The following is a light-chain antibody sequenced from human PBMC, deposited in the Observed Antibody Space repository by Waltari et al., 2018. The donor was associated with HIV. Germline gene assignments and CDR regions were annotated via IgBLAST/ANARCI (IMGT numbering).Light chain of an antibody. CDR1: TADIAGDHR. V-gene: IGLV2-14*03. CDR2: DIN. Sequence: QSGLAQPASVSGSLGQTIAIFCTGSTADIAGDHRVSWYQQDTGKPPKLLIYDINQRPSGISYRFSGSRSGNTASLTISGLLTDDESEYFCSSYSSTTGHVVFGGGTKVTV. J-gene: IGLJ3*02. CDR3: SSYSSTTGHVV.